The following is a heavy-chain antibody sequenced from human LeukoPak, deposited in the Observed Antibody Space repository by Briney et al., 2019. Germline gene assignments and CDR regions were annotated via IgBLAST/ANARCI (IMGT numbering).Heavy chain of an antibody. V-gene: IGHV3-23*01. CDR1: GFTLSSYA. Sequence: GGSLRLSCAASGFTLSSYAMSWVRQAPGKGLEWVSAISGSGGSTYYADSVKGRFTISRDNSKNTLYLQMNSLRAEDTAVYYCAKGLVGSGWIYFDYWGQGTLVTVSS. CDR3: AKGLVGSGWIYFDY. CDR2: ISGSGGST. J-gene: IGHJ4*02. D-gene: IGHD6-19*01.